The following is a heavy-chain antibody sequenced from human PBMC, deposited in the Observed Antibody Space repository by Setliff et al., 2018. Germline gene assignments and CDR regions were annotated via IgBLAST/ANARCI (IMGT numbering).Heavy chain of an antibody. CDR2: MYHSGRT. V-gene: IGHV4-38-2*01. CDR1: YYSISSGYY. CDR3: ARHIWGAKMQLPHDVFDI. D-gene: IGHD2-2*01. Sequence: ETLSLTCAVSYYSISSGYYWGWIRQPPGKGLEWIGSMYHSGRTYYSPSLESRVTISVDMSKNHLSLKLSSVTAADTAVYYCARHIWGAKMQLPHDVFDIWGQGTMVTVSS. J-gene: IGHJ3*02.